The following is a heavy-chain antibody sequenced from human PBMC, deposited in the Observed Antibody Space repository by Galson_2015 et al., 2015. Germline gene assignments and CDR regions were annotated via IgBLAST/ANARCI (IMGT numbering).Heavy chain of an antibody. Sequence: SLRLSCAASGFTFSSYSMNWVRQAPGKGLEWVSSISSSSSYIYYADSVKGRFTISRDNAKNSLYLQMNSLRAEDTAVYYCARDYLLVVVPAAMVLDHYYYMDVWGKGTTVTVSS. J-gene: IGHJ6*03. CDR2: ISSSSSYI. CDR3: ARDYLLVVVPAAMVLDHYYYMDV. CDR1: GFTFSSYS. D-gene: IGHD2-2*01. V-gene: IGHV3-21*01.